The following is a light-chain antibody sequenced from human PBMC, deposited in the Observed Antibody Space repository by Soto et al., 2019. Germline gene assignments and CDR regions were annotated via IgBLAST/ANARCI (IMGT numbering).Light chain of an antibody. CDR3: SSYTGSSTPYV. CDR2: EVT. J-gene: IGLJ1*01. Sequence: QSALTQPASVSGSPGQSITISCTGTNSDVGGYNYVSWYQQHPGKAPKLMIYEVTNRPSGVSNRFSGSKSGNTASLNISGLQADDEADYYCSSYTGSSTPYVFGTGTKLTVL. CDR1: NSDVGGYNY. V-gene: IGLV2-14*01.